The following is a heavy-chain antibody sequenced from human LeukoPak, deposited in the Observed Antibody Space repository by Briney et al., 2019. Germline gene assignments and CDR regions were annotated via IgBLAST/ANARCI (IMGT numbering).Heavy chain of an antibody. Sequence: GGSLRLSCAASGFTFSSYGMHWVRQAPGKGLEWVAVIWYDGSNKYYADSVKGRFTISRDNSKNTLYLQMNSLRAEDTAVYYCARDPKMAPFDYWGQGTLVTVSS. V-gene: IGHV3-33*01. CDR1: GFTFSSYG. CDR2: IWYDGSNK. J-gene: IGHJ4*02. D-gene: IGHD5-24*01. CDR3: ARDPKMAPFDY.